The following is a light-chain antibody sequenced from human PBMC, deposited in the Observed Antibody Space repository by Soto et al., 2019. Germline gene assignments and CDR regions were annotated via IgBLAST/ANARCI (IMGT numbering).Light chain of an antibody. V-gene: IGLV1-44*01. J-gene: IGLJ3*02. CDR2: TNN. CDR3: AAWDDSLNGWV. CDR1: SSNIGDNS. Sequence: QAVVTQPPSASGTPGQRVTISCSGSSSNIGDNSVNWYQQLPGTAPKLLIHTNNQRPSGVPDRFSGSKSGTSASLAISGLQSEDEADYYCAAWDDSLNGWVFGGGTKLTVL.